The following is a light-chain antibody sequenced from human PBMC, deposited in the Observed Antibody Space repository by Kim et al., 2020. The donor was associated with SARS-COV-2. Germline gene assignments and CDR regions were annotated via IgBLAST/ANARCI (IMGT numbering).Light chain of an antibody. V-gene: IGLV3-21*04. Sequence: PGYTASVPPGEHSSGGRSVHGYRQKPGQAPVLVISYDSDRPPGIPVRSCGSNSENTATLTINRVETADEADYYCQVWDSSSYLRVVFGAGTQLTVL. J-gene: IGLJ2*01. CDR2: YDS. CDR1: SSGGRS. CDR3: QVWDSSSYLRVV.